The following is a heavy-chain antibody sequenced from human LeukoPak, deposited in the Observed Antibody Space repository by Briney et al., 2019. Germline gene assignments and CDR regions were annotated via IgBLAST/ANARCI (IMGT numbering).Heavy chain of an antibody. V-gene: IGHV3-23*01. CDR1: GFTFSSYA. CDR3: AKNSDFDSSGLSP. Sequence: GGSLRLSCATSGFTFSSYAMSWVRQAPGKGLEWVSAISGSGGSTYYADSVKGRFTISRDTSKNTLYLQMNSLRPDDTAVYYCAKNSDFDSSGLSPWGQGTMVTVSS. CDR2: ISGSGGST. D-gene: IGHD3-22*01. J-gene: IGHJ5*02.